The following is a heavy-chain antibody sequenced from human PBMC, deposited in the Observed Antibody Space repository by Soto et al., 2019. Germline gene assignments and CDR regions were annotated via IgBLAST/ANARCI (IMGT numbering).Heavy chain of an antibody. CDR2: FYPGDSTS. D-gene: IGHD2-15*01. CDR1: GYSFISYW. Sequence: GESLKISCKTSGYSFISYWFAWVRQLPGKGLEWMGTFYPGDSTSTYSLSFQGQVTISVDKSISTAYLQLSSLKASDTAMYYCARIIGYCRNNDCSWTFDIWGQGTMVTVSS. CDR3: ARIIGYCRNNDCSWTFDI. V-gene: IGHV5-51*01. J-gene: IGHJ3*02.